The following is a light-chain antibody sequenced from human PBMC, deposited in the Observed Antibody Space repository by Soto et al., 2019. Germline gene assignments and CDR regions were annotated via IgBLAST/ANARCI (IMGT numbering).Light chain of an antibody. CDR1: QTINNK. CDR3: QPYDTYFRYT. V-gene: IGKV1-5*01. CDR2: DGY. Sequence: DIQMTQSPSTLSASVGDRVTITCRASQTINNKLAWYQKKPGKAPKLLIYDGYTLESGVPSKLSGSGSGTEFTLTIGRPQPDDFANYYCQPYDTYFRYTSGQRTKLDIK. J-gene: IGKJ2*01.